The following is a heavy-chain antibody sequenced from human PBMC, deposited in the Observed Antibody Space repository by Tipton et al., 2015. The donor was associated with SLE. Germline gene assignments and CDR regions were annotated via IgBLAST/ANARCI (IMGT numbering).Heavy chain of an antibody. V-gene: IGHV4-30-2*01. Sequence: TLSLTCAVSDDSIYSDDYSWTWIRQPPGKGLEWVGYIYHSGSTYYNPSLESRVTISVDRSKNQFSLNLTSVTAADTAVYYCARRDDYGDRRALDYWGQGTLVTVSS. J-gene: IGHJ4*02. CDR1: DDSIYSDDYS. D-gene: IGHD4-17*01. CDR2: IYHSGST. CDR3: ARRDDYGDRRALDY.